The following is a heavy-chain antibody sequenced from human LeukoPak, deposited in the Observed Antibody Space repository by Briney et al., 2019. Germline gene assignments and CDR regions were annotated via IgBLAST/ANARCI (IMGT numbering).Heavy chain of an antibody. CDR1: GYSISSGFY. D-gene: IGHD2-2*01. J-gene: IGHJ4*02. CDR3: ARLPHCSGSSCYPPGVYFEY. Sequence: WGTLPLTCTVSGYSISSGFYWGWVRQPPGKGLEWIGSMWHSGDTYYNPSLKSRVTISVDTSKNQFSLKVSSVTAADTAVRICARLPHCSGSSCYPPGVYFEYWGPGALVTVSS. V-gene: IGHV4-38-2*02. CDR2: MWHSGDT.